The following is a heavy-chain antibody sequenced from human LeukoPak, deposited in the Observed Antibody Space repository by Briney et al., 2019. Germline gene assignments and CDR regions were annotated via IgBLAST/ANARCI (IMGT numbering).Heavy chain of an antibody. Sequence: GGSLRLSCAASGFTFSSYDMHWVRQATGKGLEWVSAIGTAGGTYYPGSVKGRFTISRENAKNSLYLQMNSLRAEDTAVYYCARALWGRQQLDECYFDYWGQGTLVTVSS. CDR1: GFTFSSYD. D-gene: IGHD6-13*01. J-gene: IGHJ4*02. V-gene: IGHV3-13*01. CDR2: IGTAGGT. CDR3: ARALWGRQQLDECYFDY.